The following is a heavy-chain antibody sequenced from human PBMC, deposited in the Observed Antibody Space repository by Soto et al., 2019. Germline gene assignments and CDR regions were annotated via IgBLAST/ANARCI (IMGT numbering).Heavy chain of an antibody. Sequence: APVTVSRKPSGYTFTSNYMHWMRPAPGPGLERLGIVSHSGGSTSYAQKFQGRVTRTRNMATITDYMELSSLRSEDTAVNYCATDLRYVDGGAKGYYYYYGMDVWGQGTTVTVS. CDR2: VSHSGGST. V-gene: IGHV1-46*01. D-gene: IGHD3-9*01. J-gene: IGHJ6*02. CDR3: ATDLRYVDGGAKGYYYYYGMDV. CDR1: GYTFTSNY.